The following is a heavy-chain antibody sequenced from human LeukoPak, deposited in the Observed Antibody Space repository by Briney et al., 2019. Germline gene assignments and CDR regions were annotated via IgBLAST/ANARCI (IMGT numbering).Heavy chain of an antibody. J-gene: IGHJ4*02. D-gene: IGHD3-9*01. Sequence: PGGSLKLSCVASGFTFSNHWMSWVRQAPGKGLEWVANIKQDGSEKNYVDSVKGRFTISRDNAKNTLYLQMNSLRAEDTAVYYCARDPLGVGSDYDILTGPDDYWGQGTLVTVSS. CDR2: IKQDGSEK. CDR1: GFTFSNHW. CDR3: ARDPLGVGSDYDILTGPDDY. V-gene: IGHV3-7*01.